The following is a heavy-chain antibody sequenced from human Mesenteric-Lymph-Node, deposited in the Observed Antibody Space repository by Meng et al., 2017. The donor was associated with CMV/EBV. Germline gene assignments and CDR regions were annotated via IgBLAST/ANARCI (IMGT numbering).Heavy chain of an antibody. CDR2: INHSGST. J-gene: IGHJ4*02. Sequence: SWSWIRQPPGKGLEWIGEINHSGSTHYNPSLKSRVTISEDTSRNQFSLKLSSLTAADTAVYYCTRGATQTRYDYVWGSYPLRYFDYWGQGTLVTVSS. D-gene: IGHD3-16*01. CDR3: TRGATQTRYDYVWGSYPLRYFDY. CDR1: S. V-gene: IGHV4-34*01.